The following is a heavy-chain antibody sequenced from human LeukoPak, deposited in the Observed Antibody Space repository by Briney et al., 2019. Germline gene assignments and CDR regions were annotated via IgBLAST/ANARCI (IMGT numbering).Heavy chain of an antibody. Sequence: GGSLRLSCAASGFTFSSYAMHWVRQAPGKGLEWVANIKQDGSEKYYVDSVKGRFTISRDNAKNSLYLQMNSLRAEDTAVYYCARAPPRYCSGGSCARYFDYWGQGTLVTVSS. CDR1: GFTFSSYA. V-gene: IGHV3-7*01. D-gene: IGHD2-15*01. J-gene: IGHJ4*02. CDR2: IKQDGSEK. CDR3: ARAPPRYCSGGSCARYFDY.